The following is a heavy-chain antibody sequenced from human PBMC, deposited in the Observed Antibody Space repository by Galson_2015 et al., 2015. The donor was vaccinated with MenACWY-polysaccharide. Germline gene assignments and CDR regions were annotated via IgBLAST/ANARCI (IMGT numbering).Heavy chain of an antibody. CDR1: GGTFSSYA. V-gene: IGHV1-69*04. CDR3: ARLSGTYYYDSSGPRAYYGMDV. D-gene: IGHD3-22*01. Sequence: SVKVSCKASGGTFSSYAISWVRQAPGHGLEWMGRIIPILGIANYAQKFQGRVTITADKSTSTAYMELSSLRSEDTAVYYCARLSGTYYYDSSGPRAYYGMDVWGQGTTVTVSS. CDR2: IIPILGIA. J-gene: IGHJ6*02.